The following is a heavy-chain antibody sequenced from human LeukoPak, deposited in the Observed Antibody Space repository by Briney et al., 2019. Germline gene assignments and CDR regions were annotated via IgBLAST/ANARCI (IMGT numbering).Heavy chain of an antibody. CDR3: ARRNPLTQDAFDI. D-gene: IGHD2-21*02. CDR2: IYPGDSDT. Sequence: GESLKISCKGSGYIFTSYWIGWVRQMPGKGLEWMGIIYPGDSDTTYSPSFQGQVTISADKSISTAYLRWSSLKASDTAMYYCARRNPLTQDAFDIWGQGTMVTVSS. J-gene: IGHJ3*02. CDR1: GYIFTSYW. V-gene: IGHV5-51*01.